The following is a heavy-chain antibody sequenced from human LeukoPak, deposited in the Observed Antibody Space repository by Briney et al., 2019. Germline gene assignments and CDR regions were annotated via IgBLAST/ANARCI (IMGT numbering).Heavy chain of an antibody. CDR1: GFTFSSYG. CDR3: ARETYYYYGMDV. CDR2: ISYDGSNK. V-gene: IGHV3-30*19. Sequence: GGSLRLSCAASGFTFSSYGMHWVRQAPGKGLEWVAVISYDGSNKYYADSGKGRFTISRDNSKNTLYLQMNSLRAEDTAVYYCARETYYYYGMDVWGQGTTVTVSS. J-gene: IGHJ6*02.